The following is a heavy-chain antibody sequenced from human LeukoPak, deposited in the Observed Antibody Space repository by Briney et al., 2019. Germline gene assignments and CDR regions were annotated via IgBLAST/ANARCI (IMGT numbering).Heavy chain of an antibody. D-gene: IGHD3-22*01. J-gene: IGHJ4*02. CDR3: ARKPTYYYDSSGYWGVGYFDY. V-gene: IGHV3-20*04. CDR1: GFTFDDYG. Sequence: GGSLRLSCAASGFTFDDYGMSWVRQAPGKGLEWVSGINWNGGSTGYADSVKGRFTISRDNAKNSLYLQMNSLRAEDTALYYCARKPTYYYDSSGYWGVGYFDYWGQGTLVTVSS. CDR2: INWNGGST.